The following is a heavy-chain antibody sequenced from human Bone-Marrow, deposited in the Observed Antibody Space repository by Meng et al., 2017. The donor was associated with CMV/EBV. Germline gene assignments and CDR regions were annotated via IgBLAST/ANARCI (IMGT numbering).Heavy chain of an antibody. CDR1: GGTFSSYT. V-gene: IGHV1-69*02. D-gene: IGHD2-2*01. Sequence: SVKVSCKASGGTFSSYTISWVRQAPGQGLEWMGRIVPILGIANYAQKFQGRVTITADKSTSTAYMELSSLRSEDTDVYYCARGAADIVVVPAYYYGIDVWGQGTTVTVSS. CDR3: ARGAADIVVVPAYYYGIDV. CDR2: IVPILGIA. J-gene: IGHJ6*02.